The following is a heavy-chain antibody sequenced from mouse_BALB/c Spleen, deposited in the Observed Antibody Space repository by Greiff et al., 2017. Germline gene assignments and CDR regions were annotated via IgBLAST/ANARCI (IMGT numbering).Heavy chain of an antibody. CDR3: ARGEYGAFAY. CDR1: GYTFTDYN. V-gene: IGHV1-18*01. Sequence: VQLQQSGPELVKPGASVKISCKASGYTFTDYNMHWVKQRPGKSLEWIGDINPNNGDTNYNQKFKGKATLTADKSSSTAYMELRSLTSEDAAVYYCARGEYGAFAYWGQGTLVTVSA. D-gene: IGHD2-10*02. CDR2: INPNNGDT. J-gene: IGHJ3*01.